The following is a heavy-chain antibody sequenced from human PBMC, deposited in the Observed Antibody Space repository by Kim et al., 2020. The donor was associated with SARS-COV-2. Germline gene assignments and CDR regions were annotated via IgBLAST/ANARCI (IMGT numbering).Heavy chain of an antibody. CDR3: ARGALYSYGQVQFDY. J-gene: IGHJ4*02. Sequence: SETLSLTCAVSGGSISSSNWWRWVRQPPGKGLEWIGEIYHSGSTNYNPSLKSRVTISVDKSKNQFSLKLSSVTAADTAVYYCARGALYSYGQVQFDYWGQGTLVTVSS. CDR2: IYHSGST. D-gene: IGHD5-18*01. CDR1: GGSISSSNW. V-gene: IGHV4-4*02.